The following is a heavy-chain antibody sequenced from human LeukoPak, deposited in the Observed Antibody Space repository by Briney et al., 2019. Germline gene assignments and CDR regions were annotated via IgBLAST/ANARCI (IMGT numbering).Heavy chain of an antibody. CDR2: ISYDGSNK. D-gene: IGHD6-19*01. CDR1: GFTFSSYG. CDR3: ARALYNRGWYPDYFDS. V-gene: IGHV3-30*03. J-gene: IGHJ4*02. Sequence: GGSLRLSCAASGFTFSSYGMHWVRQAPGKGLEWVAVISYDGSNKYYADSVKGRVTISRDNSKNTLYLQMSSLRAEDTAIYYCARALYNRGWYPDYFDSWGQGTLVTVSA.